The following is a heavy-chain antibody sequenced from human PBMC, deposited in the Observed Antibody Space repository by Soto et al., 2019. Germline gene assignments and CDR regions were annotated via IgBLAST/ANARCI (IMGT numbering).Heavy chain of an antibody. CDR2: IYYSGST. V-gene: IGHV4-30-4*01. Sequence: PSETLSLTCTVSGGSISSGDYYWSWIRQPPGKGLEWIGYIYYSGSTYYNPSLKSRVTISVDTSKNQFSLKLSSVTAADTAVYYCARAGRGYSYGSFDYWGQGTLVTVSS. J-gene: IGHJ4*02. CDR1: GGSISSGDYY. CDR3: ARAGRGYSYGSFDY. D-gene: IGHD5-18*01.